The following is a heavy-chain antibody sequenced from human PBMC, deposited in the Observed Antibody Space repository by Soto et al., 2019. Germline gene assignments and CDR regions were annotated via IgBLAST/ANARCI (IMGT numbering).Heavy chain of an antibody. CDR2: IYWNDDK. Sequence: SGPTLVKPTQTLTLTCTFSGFSLSTSGVGVGWIRQPPGKALEWLALIYWNDDKRYSPSLKSRLTITKDTSKNQVVLTMTNMDPVDTATYYCAHRLRWELGVVFDYWGQGTLVTVSS. D-gene: IGHD1-26*01. J-gene: IGHJ4*02. CDR1: GFSLSTSGVG. CDR3: AHRLRWELGVVFDY. V-gene: IGHV2-5*01.